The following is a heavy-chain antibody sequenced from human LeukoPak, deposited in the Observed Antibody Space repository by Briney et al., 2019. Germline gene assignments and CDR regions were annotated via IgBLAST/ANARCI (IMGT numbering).Heavy chain of an antibody. CDR2: ISYDGSNK. Sequence: GGSLRLSCAASGISFSSHWMHWVRQAPGKGLEWVALISYDGSNKYYADSVQGRFTISRDNSKNTLYLQMNSLRAEDTAVYYCARARTYYDILTGYYLDYWGQGTLVTVSS. D-gene: IGHD3-9*01. CDR1: GISFSSHW. CDR3: ARARTYYDILTGYYLDY. V-gene: IGHV3-30*03. J-gene: IGHJ4*02.